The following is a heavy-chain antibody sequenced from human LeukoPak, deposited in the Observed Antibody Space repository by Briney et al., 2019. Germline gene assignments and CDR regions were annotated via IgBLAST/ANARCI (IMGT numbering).Heavy chain of an antibody. J-gene: IGHJ4*02. D-gene: IGHD5-12*01. Sequence: ASVKVSCKASGGTFISYAISWVQQAPGQGLEWMGGIIPIFGTANYAQKFQGRVTITADESTSTAYMELSSLRSEDTAVYYCARGRGYSGYDYFDYWGQGTLVTVSS. CDR2: IIPIFGTA. V-gene: IGHV1-69*13. CDR1: GGTFISYA. CDR3: ARGRGYSGYDYFDY.